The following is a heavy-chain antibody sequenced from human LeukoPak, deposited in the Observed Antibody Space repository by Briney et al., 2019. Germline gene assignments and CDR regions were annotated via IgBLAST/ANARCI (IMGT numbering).Heavy chain of an antibody. V-gene: IGHV4-59*01. J-gene: IGHJ4*02. CDR1: GGSISSYY. CDR3: ARDLEGWLGGYYFDY. D-gene: IGHD3-22*01. CDR2: IYYSGST. Sequence: PSETLSLTCTVSGGSISSYYWSWIRQPPGKGLEWIGYIYYSGSTNYNPSLKSRVTISVDTSKNQFSLKLSSVTAADTAVYYCARDLEGWLGGYYFDYWGQGTLVTVSS.